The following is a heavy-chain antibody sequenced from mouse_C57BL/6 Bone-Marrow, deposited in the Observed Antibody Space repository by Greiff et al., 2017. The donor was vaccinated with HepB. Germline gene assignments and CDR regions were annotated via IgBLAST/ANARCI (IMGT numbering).Heavy chain of an antibody. CDR1: GFTFTDYY. Sequence: EVMLVESGGGLVQPGGSLSLSCAASGFTFTDYYMSWVRQPPGKALEWLGFIRNKANGYTTEYSASVKGRFTISRDNSQSILYLQMNALRAEDSATYYCAREGGGARAMDYWGQGTSVTVSS. V-gene: IGHV7-3*01. CDR2: IRNKANGYTT. J-gene: IGHJ4*01. CDR3: AREGGGARAMDY.